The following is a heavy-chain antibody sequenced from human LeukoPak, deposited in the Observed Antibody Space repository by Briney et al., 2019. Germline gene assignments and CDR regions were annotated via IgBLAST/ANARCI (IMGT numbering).Heavy chain of an antibody. J-gene: IGHJ4*02. D-gene: IGHD1-26*01. Sequence: GGSLRLSCAASGFTFSSYSMNWVRQAPGKGLEWVSSISSSSSTIYYADSVKGRFTISRDNAKNSLYLQMNSLRAEDTAVYYCARDSMRIVGATFDYWGQGTLVTVSS. CDR1: GFTFSSYS. V-gene: IGHV3-48*01. CDR3: ARDSMRIVGATFDY. CDR2: ISSSSSTI.